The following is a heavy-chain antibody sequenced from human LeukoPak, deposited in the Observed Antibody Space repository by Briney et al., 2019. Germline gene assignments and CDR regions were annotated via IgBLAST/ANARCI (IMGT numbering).Heavy chain of an antibody. CDR3: ARSPVFYDFWSGYAFDI. V-gene: IGHV3-30*03. D-gene: IGHD3-3*01. J-gene: IGHJ3*02. Sequence: GRSLRLSCAASGLTFSTYGMHWVRQAPGKGLEWVAVISDDGSEKYYADSVKGRLTISRDTSKNTLYMEMNSLRPEDTAVYYCARSPVFYDFWSGYAFDIWGQGTMVTVSS. CDR2: ISDDGSEK. CDR1: GLTFSTYG.